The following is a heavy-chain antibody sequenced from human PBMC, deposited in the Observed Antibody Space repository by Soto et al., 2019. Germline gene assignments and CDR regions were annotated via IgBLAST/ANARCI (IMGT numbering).Heavy chain of an antibody. J-gene: IGHJ5*02. CDR1: GFIFSDYG. Sequence: QVHLVGSGGGVVQPGRSLRISCAASGFIFSDYGMHWVRQAPGKGLEWMAIISSDGSDKYYADSVKGRFTISRDNSKNALYLQMNSLRAEDTAVYYCAKNHLPQSYYALPWFDHWGQGTLVTVSS. V-gene: IGHV3-30*18. CDR3: AKNHLPQSYYALPWFDH. CDR2: ISSDGSDK. D-gene: IGHD3-22*01.